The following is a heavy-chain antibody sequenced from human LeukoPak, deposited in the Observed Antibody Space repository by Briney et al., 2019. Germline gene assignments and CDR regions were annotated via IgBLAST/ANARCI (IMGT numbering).Heavy chain of an antibody. V-gene: IGHV1-2*02. CDR2: INPNSGGT. J-gene: IGHJ4*02. CDR1: GYTLTCYY. Sequence: ASVKASCKASGYTLTCYYMHWVRQAPGQGLEWMGWINPNSGGTNYAQKFQGRVTMTRDTSISTAYMELSRLRSDDTAVYYCARDRKYYYDSSGYFDYWGQGTLVTVSS. CDR3: ARDRKYYYDSSGYFDY. D-gene: IGHD3-22*01.